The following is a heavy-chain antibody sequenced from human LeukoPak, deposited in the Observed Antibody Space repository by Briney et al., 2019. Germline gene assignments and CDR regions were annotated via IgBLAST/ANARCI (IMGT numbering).Heavy chain of an antibody. CDR3: ARDLDYYDSSAIGDAFDI. V-gene: IGHV3-21*04. CDR2: ISSSSSYI. Sequence: ETLSLTCAVYGGSFSGYYWSWIRQPPGKGLEWVSSISSSSSYIYYADSVKGRFTISRDNAKNTLYLQMNSLRAEDTAVYYCARDLDYYDSSAIGDAFDIWGQGTMVTVSS. J-gene: IGHJ3*02. D-gene: IGHD3-22*01. CDR1: GGSFSGYY.